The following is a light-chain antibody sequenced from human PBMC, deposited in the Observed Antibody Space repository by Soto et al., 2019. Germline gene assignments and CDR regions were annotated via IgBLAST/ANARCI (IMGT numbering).Light chain of an antibody. V-gene: IGLV1-40*01. J-gene: IGLJ1*01. Sequence: QSVLTQPPSVSGAPGQRVTISCTGSSSNIGAGYVVHWYQQLPGAAPKLLIFSDNNRPSGVPDRFSGSKSGNTASLTISGLQAEDEADYYCSSYTSSSTRVFGTGTKVTVL. CDR1: SSNIGAGYV. CDR3: SSYTSSSTRV. CDR2: SDN.